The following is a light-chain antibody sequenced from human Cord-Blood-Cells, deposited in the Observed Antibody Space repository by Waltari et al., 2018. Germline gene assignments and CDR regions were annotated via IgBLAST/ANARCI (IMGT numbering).Light chain of an antibody. CDR3: QQFNSYPPT. CDR1: QGISSA. J-gene: IGKJ4*01. Sequence: AIQLTQYPSSLSASVGDRVTITCRASQGISSALPWYPQKPGKAPKLLIYDASSLESGVPSRFSGSGSGTDFTLTISSLQPEDFATYYCQQFNSYPPTFGGGTKVEIK. V-gene: IGKV1-13*02. CDR2: DAS.